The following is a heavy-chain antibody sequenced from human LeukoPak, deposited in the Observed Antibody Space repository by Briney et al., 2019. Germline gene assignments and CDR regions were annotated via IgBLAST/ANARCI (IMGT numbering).Heavy chain of an antibody. J-gene: IGHJ4*02. CDR2: IYYSGST. V-gene: IGHV4-30-4*08. CDR1: GGSISSGDYY. D-gene: IGHD1-20*01. CDR3: ARVEYNWNDEGFDY. Sequence: SETLSLTCTVSGGSISSGDYYWRWIRQPPGKGLEWIGYIYYSGSTYYNPSLKSRVTISVDTSKNQFSLKLSSVTAADTAVYYCARVEYNWNDEGFDYWGQGTLVTVSS.